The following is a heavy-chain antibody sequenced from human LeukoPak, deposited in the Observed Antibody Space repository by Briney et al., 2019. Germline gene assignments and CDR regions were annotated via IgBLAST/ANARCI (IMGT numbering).Heavy chain of an antibody. CDR1: GFTFSSYS. V-gene: IGHV3-21*01. Sequence: GGSLRLSCAASGFTFSSYSMNWVRQAPGKGLEWVSSISSSSSYIYYADSVKGRFTISRDNAKNSLYLQMNSLRAEDTAVYYCAREEGLKLKMDVWGKGTTVTVSS. CDR2: ISSSSSYI. J-gene: IGHJ6*04. D-gene: IGHD1-7*01. CDR3: AREEGLKLKMDV.